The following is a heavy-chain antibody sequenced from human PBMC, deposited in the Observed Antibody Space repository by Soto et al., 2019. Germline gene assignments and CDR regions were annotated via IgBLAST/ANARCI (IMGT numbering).Heavy chain of an antibody. J-gene: IGHJ4*02. V-gene: IGHV3-30*18. CDR3: AKDEGAEDDILTGYPLFDY. D-gene: IGHD3-9*01. CDR1: GFNFRSYG. CDR2: ISYDGSAK. Sequence: QVQLVESGGGVVQPGRSLRLSCAASGFNFRSYGMHWVRQAPGKGLEWVAVISYDGSAKWYVDSVKGRFTNSRDTSKNILYVQMTSLRAEDTAVYYCAKDEGAEDDILTGYPLFDYRGQGILVTVSS.